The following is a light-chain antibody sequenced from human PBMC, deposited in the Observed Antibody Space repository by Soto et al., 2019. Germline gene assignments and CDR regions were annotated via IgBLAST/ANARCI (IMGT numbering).Light chain of an antibody. V-gene: IGLV2-23*01. J-gene: IGLJ2*01. Sequence: QSALTQPASVSGSPGQSITISCTGTSSDVGSYNLVSWYQQHPGKAPKLMIYEGSKRPSGVSNRFSGSKSGNTASLTISGLQAEDEADYYCCSYAGNLFGGETKVTVL. CDR2: EGS. CDR3: CSYAGNL. CDR1: SSDVGSYNL.